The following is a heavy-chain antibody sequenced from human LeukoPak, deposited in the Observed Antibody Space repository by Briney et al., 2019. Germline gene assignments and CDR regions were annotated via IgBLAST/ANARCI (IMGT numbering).Heavy chain of an antibody. CDR3: ARVKRSGDYYDSSGYSDGLDYFDY. V-gene: IGHV1-18*01. D-gene: IGHD3-22*01. Sequence: APVKVSCKASGYTFTSYGISWVRQAPGQGLEWMGWISAYNGNTNYAQKLQGRVTMTTDTSTSTAYMELRSLRSDDTAVYYCARVKRSGDYYDSSGYSDGLDYFDYWGQGTLVTVSS. CDR2: ISAYNGNT. J-gene: IGHJ4*02. CDR1: GYTFTSYG.